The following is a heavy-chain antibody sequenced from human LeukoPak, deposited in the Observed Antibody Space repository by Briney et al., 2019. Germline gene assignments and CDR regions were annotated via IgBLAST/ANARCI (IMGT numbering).Heavy chain of an antibody. CDR3: ARGTSKTFDY. CDR2: ISDSAST. J-gene: IGHJ4*02. V-gene: IGHV4-59*01. CDR1: GGSINIFY. Sequence: PSETLSLTCTVSGGSINIFYWNWIRQAPGKGLEWIGSISDSASTNYNPSLESRVIISVDTSKNRFSLKLNSVTPADTAVYFCARGTSKTFDYWGQGTLVTVSS.